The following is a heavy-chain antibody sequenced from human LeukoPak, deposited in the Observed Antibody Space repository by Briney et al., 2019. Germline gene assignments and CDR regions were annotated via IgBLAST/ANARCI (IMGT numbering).Heavy chain of an antibody. J-gene: IGHJ6*04. CDR2: IGNSGGTI. CDR1: GFTFSSFE. D-gene: IGHD3-10*02. Sequence: PGGSLRLSCAASGFTFSSFEMNWVRQAPGKGLEWVSYIGNSGGTIYYADSVKGRFTISRDNAKNSLYLQMNSLRAEDTAVYYCAELGITMIGGVWGKGTTVTISS. V-gene: IGHV3-48*03. CDR3: AELGITMIGGV.